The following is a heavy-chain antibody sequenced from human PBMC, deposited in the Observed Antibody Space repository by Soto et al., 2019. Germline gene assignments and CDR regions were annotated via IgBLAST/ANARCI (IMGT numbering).Heavy chain of an antibody. CDR3: ARQGFGPLHGLVAV. V-gene: IGHV4-59*08. Sequence: QVQLQESGPGLVKPSETLSLSCTVSGGSISSYYWSWFRQSPGKRMEWIGYVHHSWGSSYNPSLQSRVAISLDTSKSQFSLKVTSVTATDPAVYYCARQGFGPLHGLVAVWGQGTTVTVSS. CDR1: GGSISSYY. D-gene: IGHD3-10*01. CDR2: VHHSWGS. J-gene: IGHJ6*02.